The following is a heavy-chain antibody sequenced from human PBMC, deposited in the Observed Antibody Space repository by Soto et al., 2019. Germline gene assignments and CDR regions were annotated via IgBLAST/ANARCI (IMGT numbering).Heavy chain of an antibody. CDR2: ISYDGSNK. Sequence: PGGSLRLSCAASGFTFSSYAMHWVRQAPGKGLEWVAVISYDGSNKYYADSVKGRFTISRDNSKNTLYLQMNSLRAEDTAVYYCARKGSGSMITYYYYGMDVWGQGTTVTVSS. D-gene: IGHD6-19*01. CDR3: ARKGSGSMITYYYYGMDV. J-gene: IGHJ6*02. V-gene: IGHV3-30-3*01. CDR1: GFTFSSYA.